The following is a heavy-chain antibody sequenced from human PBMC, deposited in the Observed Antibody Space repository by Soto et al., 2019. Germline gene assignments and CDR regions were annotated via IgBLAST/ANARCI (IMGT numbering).Heavy chain of an antibody. CDR3: ASDVDTAKVTGY. V-gene: IGHV1-69*13. Sequence: SVKVSCKASGGTFSSYAISWVRQAPGQGLEWMGGIIPIFGTANYAQKFQGRATITADESTSTAYMELSSLRSEDTAVYYCASDVDTAKVTGYWGQGTLVTV. CDR2: IIPIFGTA. J-gene: IGHJ4*02. D-gene: IGHD5-18*01. CDR1: GGTFSSYA.